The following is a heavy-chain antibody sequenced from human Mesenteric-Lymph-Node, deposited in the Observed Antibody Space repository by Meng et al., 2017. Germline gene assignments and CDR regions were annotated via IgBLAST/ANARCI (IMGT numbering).Heavy chain of an antibody. J-gene: IGHJ4*02. CDR2: ISSSSRYR. CDR1: GFTFSSYS. D-gene: IGHD3-10*01. V-gene: IGHV3-21*04. Sequence: GESLKISCEASGFTFSSYSMKWVRQAPGKGLEWVSSISSSSRYRYYADSMKGRFTISRDNAKNTLYLQMNSLRAEDTAVYYCARDREGSGSYTPFDYWGQGTLVTVSS. CDR3: ARDREGSGSYTPFDY.